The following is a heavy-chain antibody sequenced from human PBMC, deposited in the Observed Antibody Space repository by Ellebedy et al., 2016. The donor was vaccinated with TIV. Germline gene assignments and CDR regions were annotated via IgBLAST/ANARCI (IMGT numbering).Heavy chain of an antibody. D-gene: IGHD1-20*01. CDR1: GFILSSYA. Sequence: GESLKISXEASGFILSSYAMSWVRQAPGKGLEWVATISGSDGNTWYADFVKGRSTISRDNSKNTLFLQMNSLRDEDTAVYYCATDWEDNWTHIFDYWGQGTLVTVSS. CDR3: ATDWEDNWTHIFDY. V-gene: IGHV3-23*01. J-gene: IGHJ4*02. CDR2: ISGSDGNT.